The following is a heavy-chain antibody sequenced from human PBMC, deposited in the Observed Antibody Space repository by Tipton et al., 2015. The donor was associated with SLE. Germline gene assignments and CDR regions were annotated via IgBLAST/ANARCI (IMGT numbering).Heavy chain of an antibody. D-gene: IGHD5-12*01. V-gene: IGHV1-69*15. Sequence: QSGAEVKKPGSSVKVSCKASGGTFGSYAISWVRQAPGQGLEWMGRIIPIFGTANYAQKFQGRVTITADESTSTAYMELSSLRSEDTAVYYCATDPRLDIVATIRDYWGQGTLVTVSS. CDR3: ATDPRLDIVATIRDY. CDR2: IIPIFGTA. J-gene: IGHJ4*02. CDR1: GGTFGSYA.